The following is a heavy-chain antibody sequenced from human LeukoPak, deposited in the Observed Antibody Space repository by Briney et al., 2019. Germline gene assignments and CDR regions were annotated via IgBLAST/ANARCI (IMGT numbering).Heavy chain of an antibody. D-gene: IGHD4-23*01. CDR2: INPNSGGT. V-gene: IGHV1-2*02. CDR3: ARHPGKVTNDWYFDL. Sequence: ASVKVPCKASGYTFTAYYMHWVRQAPGQGLEWMGWINPNSGGTNYAQKFQGRVTMTRDTSITTAYMELSRLSSDDTAVYYCARHPGKVTNDWYFDLWGRGTLVTVSS. J-gene: IGHJ2*01. CDR1: GYTFTAYY.